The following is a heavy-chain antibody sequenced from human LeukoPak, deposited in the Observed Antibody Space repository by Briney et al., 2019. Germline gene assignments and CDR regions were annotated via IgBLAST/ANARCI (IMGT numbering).Heavy chain of an antibody. J-gene: IGHJ4*02. CDR2: IWYDGSNK. CDR1: GFTFSSYG. CDR3: ARGPHSVVVTATDY. V-gene: IGHV3-33*01. Sequence: GGSLRLSCAASGFTFSSYGMHWVRQAPGKGLEWVAVIWYDGSNKYYADSVKGRFTISRDKSKNTLYLQMNSLRAEDTAVYYCARGPHSVVVTATDYWGQGTLVTVSS. D-gene: IGHD2-21*02.